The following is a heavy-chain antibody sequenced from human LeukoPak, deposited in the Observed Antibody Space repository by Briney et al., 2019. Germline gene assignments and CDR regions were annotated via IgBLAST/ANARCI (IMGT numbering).Heavy chain of an antibody. J-gene: IGHJ4*02. CDR2: INSDGSST. D-gene: IGHD2-2*01. Sequence: GGSLRLSCAASGFTFSSYWMHWVRQAPGKGLVWVSRINSDGSSTSYADSVKGRFTISRDNAKNTLYLQMNSLRAEDTAVYYCVGRGGYCSSTSCYETEQYFDYWGQGTLVTVSA. CDR1: GFTFSSYW. CDR3: VGRGGYCSSTSCYETEQYFDY. V-gene: IGHV3-74*01.